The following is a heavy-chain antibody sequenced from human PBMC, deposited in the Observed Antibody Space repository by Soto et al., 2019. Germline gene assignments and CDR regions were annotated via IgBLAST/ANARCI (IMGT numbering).Heavy chain of an antibody. J-gene: IGHJ4*02. D-gene: IGHD4-17*01. CDR2: ISWNSGSI. Sequence: GGSLRLSCAASGFTFDDYAMHWVRQAPGKGLEWVSGISWNSGSIGYADSVKGRFTISRDNAKNSLYLQMNSLRAEDTALYYCAKSRIVGDYETPIDYWGQGTLVTVSS. V-gene: IGHV3-9*01. CDR3: AKSRIVGDYETPIDY. CDR1: GFTFDDYA.